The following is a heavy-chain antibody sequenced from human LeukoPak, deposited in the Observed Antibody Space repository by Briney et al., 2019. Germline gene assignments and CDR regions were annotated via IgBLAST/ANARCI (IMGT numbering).Heavy chain of an antibody. CDR2: IYSGGIT. Sequence: GGFLRLSCAASGFTVSSSYMSWVRQAPGRGLEWVSVIYSGGITYYADSVKGRFTISRDNSKNTPYLQMNSLRAEDTAVYYCARDLGGGTYYVGSDNWGQGTLVTVSS. CDR1: GFTVSSSY. J-gene: IGHJ4*02. CDR3: ARDLGGGTYYVGSDN. D-gene: IGHD1-26*01. V-gene: IGHV3-66*01.